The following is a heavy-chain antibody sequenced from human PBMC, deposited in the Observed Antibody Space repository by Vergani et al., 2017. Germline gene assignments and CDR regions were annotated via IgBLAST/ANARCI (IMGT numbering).Heavy chain of an antibody. CDR3: ARGSCLGGSCYKPLFDY. V-gene: IGHV4-61*02. CDR1: GGPINSHNYY. J-gene: IGHJ4*02. CDR2: IHTSGGT. D-gene: IGHD2-15*01. Sequence: QVQLQESGPGLVKPSQTLSLTCTVSGGPINSHNYYWSWIRQPAGKGLEWIWRIHTSGGTHYNPSLKSRVTMSEDTSKNQFSLSLTSVTAADTAVYFCARGSCLGGSCYKPLFDYWGQGILVTVSS.